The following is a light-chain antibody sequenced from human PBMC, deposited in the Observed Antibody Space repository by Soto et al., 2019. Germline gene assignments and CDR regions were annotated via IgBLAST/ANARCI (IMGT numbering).Light chain of an antibody. CDR1: QNIDTW. J-gene: IGKJ1*01. CDR3: QQYHSYWT. CDR2: KAS. Sequence: DIQMTQSPSTLSASIGDRVTITCRASQNIDTWLAWYQQKPGKAPKLLMYKASSLESGVPSSFSGSGSGTEFTLTISSLQPDDFATYFCQQYHSYWTFGQGTKVDIK. V-gene: IGKV1-5*03.